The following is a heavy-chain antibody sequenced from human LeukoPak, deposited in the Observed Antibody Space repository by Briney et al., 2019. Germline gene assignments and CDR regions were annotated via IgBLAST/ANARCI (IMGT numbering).Heavy chain of an antibody. CDR1: GGSISSTNY. CDR2: VYYSENT. V-gene: IGHV4-39*07. D-gene: IGHD1-26*01. CDR3: ARERSLGVYYYYMDV. J-gene: IGHJ6*03. Sequence: SETLSLTCTVSGGSISSTNYWGWLRQPPGKGLEWIGSVYYSENTYYSPSLKSRVTISVDTSKNQFSLKLSSVTAADTAVYYCARERSLGVYYYYMDVWGKGTTVTVSS.